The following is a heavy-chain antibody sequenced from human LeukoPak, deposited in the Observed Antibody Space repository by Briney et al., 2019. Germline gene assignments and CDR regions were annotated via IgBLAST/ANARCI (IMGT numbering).Heavy chain of an antibody. CDR2: IYHSGST. J-gene: IGHJ3*02. CDR3: ARVRQNYDAFDI. CDR1: GGSFSSGT. V-gene: IGHV4-30-2*01. D-gene: IGHD1-7*01. Sequence: PSQTLSLTCAVSGGSFSSGTWAWIRQPPGKGLEWIGYIYHSGSTYYNPSLKSRVTISVDRSKNQFSLKLSSVTAADTAVYYCARVRQNYDAFDIWGQGTMVTVSS.